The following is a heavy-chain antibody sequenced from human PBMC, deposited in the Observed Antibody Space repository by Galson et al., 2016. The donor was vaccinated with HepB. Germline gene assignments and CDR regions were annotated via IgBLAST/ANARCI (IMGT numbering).Heavy chain of an antibody. D-gene: IGHD3-16*02. J-gene: IGHJ3*01. Sequence: SVKVSCKAFGGTFSSYPISWVRQAPGQGLEWMGSFVPILGTPNYAQRLQGRVTIMLDESTSTAYMELSSLRSEDTAVYYCAREFTFGGVIVTGFDVWGQGTMVTVSS. CDR3: AREFTFGGVIVTGFDV. CDR2: FVPILGTP. CDR1: GGTFSSYP. V-gene: IGHV1-69*11.